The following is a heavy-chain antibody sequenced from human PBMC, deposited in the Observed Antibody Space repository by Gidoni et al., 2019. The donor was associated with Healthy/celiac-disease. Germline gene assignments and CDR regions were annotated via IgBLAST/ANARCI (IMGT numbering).Heavy chain of an antibody. CDR1: GFTFSSSW. Sequence: EVQLVESGGGLVQPGGSLRLSCAASGFTFSSSWMIWVRQAPGKGREWVGNIKQDGSEKYYVDSVKGRFTISRDNAKNSLYLQMNSLRAEDTAVYYCARVGSSGVWLSYYYYYGMDVWGQGTTVTVSS. V-gene: IGHV3-7*01. J-gene: IGHJ6*02. CDR3: ARVGSSGVWLSYYYYYGMDV. D-gene: IGHD3-9*01. CDR2: IKQDGSEK.